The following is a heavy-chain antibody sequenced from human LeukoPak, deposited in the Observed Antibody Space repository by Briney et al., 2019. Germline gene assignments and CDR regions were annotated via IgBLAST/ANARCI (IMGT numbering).Heavy chain of an antibody. CDR1: GGSISSYY. D-gene: IGHD3-3*01. CDR3: AGGYYDFWSGYYYPFDY. CDR2: IYYSGST. V-gene: IGHV4-59*12. Sequence: SETLSLTCTVSGGSISSYYWSWIRQPPGKGLEWIGYIYYSGSTNYNPSLKSRVTISVDTSKNQFSLKLSSVTAADTAVYYCAGGYYDFWSGYYYPFDYWGQGTLVTVSS. J-gene: IGHJ4*02.